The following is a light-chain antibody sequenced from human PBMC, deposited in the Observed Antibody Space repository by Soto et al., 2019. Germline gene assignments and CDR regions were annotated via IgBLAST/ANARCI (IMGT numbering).Light chain of an antibody. Sequence: DIQMTQSPSSLSASVGDRVTITCRASQGISTYLNWYLQKPGKAPKLLIYAASSLQSGVPSRFSGSGSETDFTLTISSLQPEDFATYTCQQSYRATWTFGQGTKVEIQ. V-gene: IGKV1-39*01. CDR2: AAS. CDR3: QQSYRATWT. CDR1: QGISTY. J-gene: IGKJ1*01.